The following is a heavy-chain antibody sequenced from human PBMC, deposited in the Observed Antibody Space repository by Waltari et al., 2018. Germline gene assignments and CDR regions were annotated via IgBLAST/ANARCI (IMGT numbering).Heavy chain of an antibody. J-gene: IGHJ3*02. CDR2: INHSGST. D-gene: IGHD6-19*01. CDR3: ARDVLGYSSGWYGADAFDI. Sequence: QVQLQQWGAGLLKPSETLSLTCAVYGGSFSGYSWRWIHQPPGKGLEWIGEINHSGSTNYNPSLKSRVTISVDTSKNQFSLKLSSVTAADTAVYYCARDVLGYSSGWYGADAFDIWGQGTMVTVSS. V-gene: IGHV4-34*01. CDR1: GGSFSGYS.